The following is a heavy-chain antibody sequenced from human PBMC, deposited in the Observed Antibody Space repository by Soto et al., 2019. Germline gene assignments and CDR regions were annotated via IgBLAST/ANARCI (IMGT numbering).Heavy chain of an antibody. V-gene: IGHV4-31*03. CDR2: IYYSGST. J-gene: IGHJ5*02. Sequence: QVQLQESGPGLVKPSQTLSLTCTVSGGSISSGGYYWSWIRQHPGKGLGWIGYIYYSGSTYYNPSLERRVTLSLDTSKTHFALKLSCVTAADTAVYYCARGGSRSSGWFDPWGQGTLVTVSS. CDR3: ARGGSRSSGWFDP. D-gene: IGHD6-6*01. CDR1: GGSISSGGYY.